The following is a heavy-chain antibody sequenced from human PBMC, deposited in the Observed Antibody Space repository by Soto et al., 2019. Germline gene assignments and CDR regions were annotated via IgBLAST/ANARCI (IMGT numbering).Heavy chain of an antibody. CDR3: ARSDWFDP. CDR1: GFTFSTYW. CDR2: IKSDGSST. J-gene: IGHJ5*02. Sequence: LVGSLRLSCAASGFTFSTYWMHWVRQAPGKGLVWVSRIKSDGSSTSYADSVKGRFTISRDNAKNTLYLQMNSLRVEDTAVYYCARSDWFDPWGQGTLVTVSS. V-gene: IGHV3-74*01.